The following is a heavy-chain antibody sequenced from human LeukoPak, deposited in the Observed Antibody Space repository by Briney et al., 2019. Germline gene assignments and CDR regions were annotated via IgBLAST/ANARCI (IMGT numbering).Heavy chain of an antibody. J-gene: IGHJ4*02. CDR2: INQDGSED. V-gene: IGHV3-7*03. CDR3: GRDFIFKWELSDY. CDR1: GFTFSSYA. Sequence: GGSLRLSCAASGFTFSSYAMSWVRQAPGKGLEWVANINQDGSEDYFVDSVKGRFTISRDNAKNSLYLQMNSLRAEDTAVYYCGRDFIFKWELSDYWGQGTLVTVSS. D-gene: IGHD1-26*01.